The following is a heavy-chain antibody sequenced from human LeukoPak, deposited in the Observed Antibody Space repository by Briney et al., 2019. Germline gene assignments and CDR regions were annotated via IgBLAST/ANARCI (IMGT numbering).Heavy chain of an antibody. J-gene: IGHJ4*02. D-gene: IGHD6-19*01. CDR1: GFTFSSYA. CDR2: ISGSGGST. CDR3: AKDEPRAAVAGNPFDY. Sequence: GGSLRLSCAASGFTFSSYAMSWVRQAPGKGLEWVSAISGSGGSTYYADSVRGRFTISRDNSKNTLCLQMNSLRAEDTAVYYCAKDEPRAAVAGNPFDYWGQGTLVTVSS. V-gene: IGHV3-23*01.